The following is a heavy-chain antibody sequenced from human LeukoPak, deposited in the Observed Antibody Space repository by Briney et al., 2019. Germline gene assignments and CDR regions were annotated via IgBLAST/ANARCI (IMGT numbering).Heavy chain of an antibody. CDR1: GGSISSYY. Sequence: SETLSLTCTVSGGSISSYYWSWIRQPPGKGLEWIGYIYYSGSTNYNPSLKSRVTISVDTSKNQFSLKLSSVTAADTAVYCCARMVRGDPWGQGTLVTVSS. CDR2: IYYSGST. J-gene: IGHJ5*02. CDR3: ARMVRGDP. V-gene: IGHV4-59*01. D-gene: IGHD3-10*01.